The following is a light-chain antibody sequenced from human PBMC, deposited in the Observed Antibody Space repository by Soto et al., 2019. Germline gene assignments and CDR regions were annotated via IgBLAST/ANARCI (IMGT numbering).Light chain of an antibody. Sequence: IVLTQSPATLSLSPGERATLSCRASQSVSNYLAWYQQKPGQAPRLLIYGASSRATGIPDRFSGSGSGADFTLTISRLEPEDFAVYYCQQYGSSLWTFGQGTKVDIK. CDR2: GAS. CDR3: QQYGSSLWT. CDR1: QSVSNY. V-gene: IGKV3-20*01. J-gene: IGKJ1*01.